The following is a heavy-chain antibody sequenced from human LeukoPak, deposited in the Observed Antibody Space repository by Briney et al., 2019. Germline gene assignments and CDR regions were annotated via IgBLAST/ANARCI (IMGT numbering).Heavy chain of an antibody. V-gene: IGHV1-8*01. CDR3: AVTYYDILTGYYSGAHRRDYYMDV. CDR2: MNPNSGNT. J-gene: IGHJ6*03. CDR1: GYTFTSYD. Sequence: GASVKVSCKASGYTFTSYDINWVRQATGQGLEWMGWMNPNSGNTGYAQKFQGRVTVTRNTSISTAYMELSSLRSEDTAVYYCAVTYYDILTGYYSGAHRRDYYMDVWGKGTTVTISS. D-gene: IGHD3-9*01.